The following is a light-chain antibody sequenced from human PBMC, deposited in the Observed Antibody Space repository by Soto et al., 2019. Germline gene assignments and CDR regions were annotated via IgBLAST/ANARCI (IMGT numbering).Light chain of an antibody. CDR3: ASWDDSLSGYV. CDR2: MND. CDR1: TSNILRNY. V-gene: IGLV1-47*01. Sequence: QSVLTQPPSASGNPGQRLTISCSGSTSNILRNYVYWYRQFPGTAPRLLISMNDQRPSGVPDRFSGSKSGTSASLAISGLRSEDEADYYCASWDDSLSGYVFGTGTMVTVL. J-gene: IGLJ1*01.